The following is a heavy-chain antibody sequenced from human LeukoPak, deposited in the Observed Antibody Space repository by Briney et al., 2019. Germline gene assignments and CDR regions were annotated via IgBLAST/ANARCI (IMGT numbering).Heavy chain of an antibody. J-gene: IGHJ3*02. V-gene: IGHV4-59*08. CDR3: ARHVRLGYGSGKADAFDI. Sequence: SEALSLTCTVSGGSISSYYGSWIRQPPGKGLEWIGYIYYSGSTNYNPSLKSRVTISVDTSKNQFSLKLSSVTAADTAVYYCARHVRLGYGSGKADAFDIWGQGTMVTVSS. CDR1: GGSISSYY. D-gene: IGHD3-10*01. CDR2: IYYSGST.